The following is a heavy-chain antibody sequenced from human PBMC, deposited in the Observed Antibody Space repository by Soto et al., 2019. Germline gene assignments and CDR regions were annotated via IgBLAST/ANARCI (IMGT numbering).Heavy chain of an antibody. CDR2: IYSEGTP. CDR3: ARSTYYDILTGSYYYYAMDV. D-gene: IGHD3-9*01. Sequence: GGSLRLSCAASGFTVGSNYMSWVRQAPGKGLEWVSVIYSEGTPYYADSVKGRFTISRENSNNTLYLHMNNLRAEDTAVYYCARSTYYDILTGSYYYYAMDVWGQGTTVTAP. J-gene: IGHJ6*02. V-gene: IGHV3-53*01. CDR1: GFTVGSNY.